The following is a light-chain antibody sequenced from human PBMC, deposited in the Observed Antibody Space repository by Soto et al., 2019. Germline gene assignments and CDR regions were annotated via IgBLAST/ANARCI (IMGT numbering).Light chain of an antibody. CDR3: QQSYSTPI. V-gene: IGKV1-39*01. CDR2: AAS. J-gene: IGKJ5*01. CDR1: QSISSY. Sequence: DIQMTQSPSSLSASVVYRVTITCRASQSISSYLNWYQQKPGKAPKLLIYAASSLQSGVPSRFSGSGSGADFTLTISSLQPEDFATYYCQQSYSTPIFGQGTRLEIK.